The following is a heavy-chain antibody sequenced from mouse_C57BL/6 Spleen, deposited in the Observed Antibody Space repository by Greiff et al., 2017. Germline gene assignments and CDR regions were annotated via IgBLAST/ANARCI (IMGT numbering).Heavy chain of an antibody. CDR2: IDPSDSYP. CDR1: GFTFTSYW. V-gene: IGHV1-69*01. J-gene: IGHJ3*01. Sequence: QVQLQQPGAELVMPGASVKLSCKASGFTFTSYWMHWVKQRPGQGLEWIGEIDPSDSYPNYNQKFTGKSTLTVDKSSITAYMQLSSLTSEDSAVYCGASHYYDTPFAYWGQGTLVTVSA. CDR3: ASHYYDTPFAY. D-gene: IGHD2-4*01.